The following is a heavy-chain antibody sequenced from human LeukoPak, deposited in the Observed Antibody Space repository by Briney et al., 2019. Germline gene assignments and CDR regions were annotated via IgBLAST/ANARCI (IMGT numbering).Heavy chain of an antibody. V-gene: IGHV4-30-4*08. CDR3: ARDGDFWSGYYTGP. CDR2: IYYSGST. D-gene: IGHD3-3*01. CDR1: GGSISSGDYY. Sequence: SQTLSLTFTVSGGSISSGDYYWSWIRQPPGKGLEWIGYIYYSGSTYYNPSLKSRVTISVDTSKNQFSLKLSSVTAADTAVYYCARDGDFWSGYYTGPWGQGTLVTVSS. J-gene: IGHJ5*02.